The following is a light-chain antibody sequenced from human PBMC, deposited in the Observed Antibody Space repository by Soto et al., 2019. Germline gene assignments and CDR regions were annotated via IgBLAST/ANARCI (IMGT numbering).Light chain of an antibody. V-gene: IGLV2-14*01. Sequence: QSALTQPPSASGSPGQSVTISCTGTSSDVGKYDYVSWFQHHPGKAPKLIIYEVTDRPSGVSNRFSGSKSGNTASLTISGLQAEDEAEYYCSSYTSSSRYVFGTGTKVTVL. CDR3: SSYTSSSRYV. CDR2: EVT. J-gene: IGLJ1*01. CDR1: SSDVGKYDY.